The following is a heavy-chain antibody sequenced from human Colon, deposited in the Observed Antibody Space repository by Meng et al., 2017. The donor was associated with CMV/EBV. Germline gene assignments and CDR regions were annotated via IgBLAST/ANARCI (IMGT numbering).Heavy chain of an antibody. J-gene: IGHJ4*02. CDR2: ISGSGSSS. CDR3: AKGQANTVFGVDTVFDY. V-gene: IGHV3-23*01. CDR1: GFTFSDYA. Sequence: GGSLRLSCVVSGFTFSDYAMTWVRRGPGKGLEWVAAISGSGSSSYYTDSVKGRFTISRDNSKNALFLQLDRLTADDTGVYYCAKGQANTVFGVDTVFDYWGQGILVTVSS. D-gene: IGHD3-3*01.